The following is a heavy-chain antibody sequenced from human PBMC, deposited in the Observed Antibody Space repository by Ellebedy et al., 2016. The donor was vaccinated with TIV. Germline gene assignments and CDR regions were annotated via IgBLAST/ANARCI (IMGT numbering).Heavy chain of an antibody. V-gene: IGHV3-11*01. J-gene: IGHJ3*02. CDR1: GFTFSDYY. Sequence: GESLKISCAASGFTFSDYYTSWIRQAPGKGLEWVSYISSSGSTIYYADSVKGRFTISRDNAKNSLYLQMNSLKAEDTAVYYCASSSGWFEGAFDIWGQGTMVTVSS. CDR3: ASSSGWFEGAFDI. CDR2: ISSSGSTI. D-gene: IGHD6-19*01.